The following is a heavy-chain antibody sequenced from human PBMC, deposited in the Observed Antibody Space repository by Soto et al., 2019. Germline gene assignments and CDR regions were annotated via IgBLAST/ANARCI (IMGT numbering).Heavy chain of an antibody. CDR3: VEGQGLTIFGVRGYYYGMDV. CDR1: GFTFSSYA. CDR2: ISSNGGST. Sequence: GSLRLSCSASGFTFSSYAMHWVRQAPGKGLEYVSAISSNGGSTYYADSVKGRFTISRDNSKNTLYLQMSSLRAEDTAVYYCVEGQGLTIFGVRGYYYGMDVWGQGTTVTVSS. V-gene: IGHV3-64D*06. D-gene: IGHD3-3*01. J-gene: IGHJ6*02.